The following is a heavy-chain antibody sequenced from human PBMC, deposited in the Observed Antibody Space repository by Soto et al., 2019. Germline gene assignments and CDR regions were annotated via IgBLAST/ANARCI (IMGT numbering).Heavy chain of an antibody. CDR2: ISYDGSNK. D-gene: IGHD4-4*01. J-gene: IGHJ2*01. CDR1: GFTFSSYA. V-gene: IGHV3-30-3*01. Sequence: QAQLVESGGGVVQPGRSLRLSCAASGFTFSSYAMHWVRQAPGKGLEWVAVISYDGSNKYYTDSVKGRFTISRDKSKNTLHLQMNSLRAEDTAVYYCARPLWRDDYNWGYFDLWGRGTLVTVSS. CDR3: ARPLWRDDYNWGYFDL.